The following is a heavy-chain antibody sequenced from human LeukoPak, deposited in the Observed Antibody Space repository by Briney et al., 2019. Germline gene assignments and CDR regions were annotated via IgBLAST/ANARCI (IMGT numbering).Heavy chain of an antibody. V-gene: IGHV1-2*02. J-gene: IGHJ3*02. CDR1: GYTLTGYY. D-gene: IGHD3-22*01. CDR2: INPNSGGT. CDR3: ARGPSDSSGYYYEGDAFDI. Sequence: GASVKVSCKASGYTLTGYYMNWVRQAPGQGLEWMGWINPNSGGTNYGQKFQGRVTMTRGTSISIVYMELSRLRSDDTAVYYCARGPSDSSGYYYEGDAFDIWGQGTVVTVSS.